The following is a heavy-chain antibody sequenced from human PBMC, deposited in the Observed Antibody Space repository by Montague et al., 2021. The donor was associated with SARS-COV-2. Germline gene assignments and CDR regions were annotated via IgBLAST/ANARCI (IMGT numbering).Heavy chain of an antibody. CDR3: ARGLYNWNYEHWLDT. Sequence: SETLSLTCTVSGGSVGSSHYYWAWIRQPPGKGLEWIGTIYYSGSTYYNPSPRSRVTIDVDASTNQFSLKLRSVTAADTAVYFCARGLYNWNYEHWLDTWGQGTLVTVPS. CDR1: GGSVGSSHYY. V-gene: IGHV4-39*01. CDR2: IYYSGST. J-gene: IGHJ5*02. D-gene: IGHD1-7*01.